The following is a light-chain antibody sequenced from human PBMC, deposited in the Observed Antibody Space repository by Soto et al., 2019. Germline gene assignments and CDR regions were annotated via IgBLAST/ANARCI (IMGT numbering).Light chain of an antibody. CDR1: QSVSSN. CDR3: QQYNNWPLYT. CDR2: GAS. V-gene: IGKV3-15*01. Sequence: EIVMTQSPATLSVSPGERATISCRASQSVSSNLAWYQQKPGQAPRLLLYGASTRATGIPARFSGSGSGTEFTLTIRSLQSEDFAVYNCQQYNNWPLYTFRQGTKLEIK. J-gene: IGKJ2*01.